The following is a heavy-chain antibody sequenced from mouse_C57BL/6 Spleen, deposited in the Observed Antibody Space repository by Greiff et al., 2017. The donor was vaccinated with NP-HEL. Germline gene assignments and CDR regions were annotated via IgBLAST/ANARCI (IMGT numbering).Heavy chain of an antibody. CDR3: ARSSANWDGDY. V-gene: IGHV1-59*01. J-gene: IGHJ2*01. D-gene: IGHD4-1*01. CDR2: IDPSDSYT. CDR1: GYTFTSYW. Sequence: QVQLQQPGAELVRPGTSVKLSCKASGYTFTSYWMHWVKQRPGQGLEWIGVIDPSDSYTNYNQKFKGKATLTVDTSSSTAYMQLSSLTSEDSAVYYCARSSANWDGDYWGQGTTLTVSS.